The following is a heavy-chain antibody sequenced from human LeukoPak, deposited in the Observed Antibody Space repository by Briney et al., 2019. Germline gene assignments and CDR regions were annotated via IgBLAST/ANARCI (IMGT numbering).Heavy chain of an antibody. D-gene: IGHD3-10*01. CDR3: ARGGLVRGSIDSLIAFDF. Sequence: SQTLSLTCAISGDSVSRKSAGWNWIRQFPSRGLEWLGRIYYRSTWYSDFLTSRITISPDTYKHQSSLHLDSVTPEDTAVYYCARGGLVRGSIDSLIAFDFWGQGTVVTVSS. V-gene: IGHV6-1*01. CDR1: GDSVSRKSAG. CDR2: IYYRSTWYS. J-gene: IGHJ3*01.